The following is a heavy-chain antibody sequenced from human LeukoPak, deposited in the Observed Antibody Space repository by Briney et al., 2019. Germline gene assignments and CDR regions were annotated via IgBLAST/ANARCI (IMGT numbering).Heavy chain of an antibody. CDR3: ATDLYYSLDY. V-gene: IGHV1-24*01. Sequence: ASVKVSCKVSGYTLTELSMHWVRQAPGKGLEWMGGFDPEDGETIYAQKFQGRVTITEDTSTDTAYMELSSLRSEDTAVYYCATDLYYSLDYWGQGTLVTVSS. CDR1: GYTLTELS. J-gene: IGHJ4*02. D-gene: IGHD3-10*01. CDR2: FDPEDGET.